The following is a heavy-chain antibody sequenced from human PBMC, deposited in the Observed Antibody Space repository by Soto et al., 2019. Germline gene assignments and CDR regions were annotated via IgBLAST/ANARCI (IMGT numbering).Heavy chain of an antibody. D-gene: IGHD6-19*01. CDR3: TRGRMAVAGAYLTDLDY. V-gene: IGHV3-73*02. CDR1: GFTFSGSA. CDR2: IRSKTNSYAT. Sequence: EVQLVESGGGLVQPGGSLKLSCAASGFTFSGSAMHWVRQASGKGLEWVGRIRSKTNSYATAYAASVKGRFTISIDDSKNTTYMQRNSLTTEDTAVYYCTRGRMAVAGAYLTDLDYWGQGTLVTVSS. J-gene: IGHJ4*02.